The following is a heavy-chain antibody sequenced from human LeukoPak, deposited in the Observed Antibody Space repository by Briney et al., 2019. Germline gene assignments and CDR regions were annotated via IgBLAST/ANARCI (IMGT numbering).Heavy chain of an antibody. CDR1: GYTFTSYY. J-gene: IGHJ3*02. Sequence: ASVKVSCTASGYTFTSYYMHWVRHAPGQGLEWMGIITPSGGSTSYAQNLQGRVTMTRDTSTSTVYMDLSSLRSEDTAVYYCARESGLGYFEAALWGAFDIWGQGTMVTVSS. CDR2: ITPSGGST. D-gene: IGHD3-9*01. CDR3: ARESGLGYFEAALWGAFDI. V-gene: IGHV1-46*01.